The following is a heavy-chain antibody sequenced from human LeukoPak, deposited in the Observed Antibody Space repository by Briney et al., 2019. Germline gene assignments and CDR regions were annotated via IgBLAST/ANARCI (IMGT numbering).Heavy chain of an antibody. CDR2: IIPIFGTA. J-gene: IGHJ3*02. D-gene: IGHD5-24*01. CDR1: GGTFSSYA. Sequence: ASVKVSCKASGGTFSSYAISWVRQAPGQGLEWMGGIIPIFGTANYAQKFQGRVTITTDESTSTAYMELSSLRSEDTAVFYCARGRWLQLGDAFDIWGQGTMVTVSS. V-gene: IGHV1-69*05. CDR3: ARGRWLQLGDAFDI.